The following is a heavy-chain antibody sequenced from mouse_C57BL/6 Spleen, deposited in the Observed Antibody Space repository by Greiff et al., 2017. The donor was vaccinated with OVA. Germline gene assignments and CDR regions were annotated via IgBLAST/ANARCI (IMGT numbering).Heavy chain of an antibody. CDR1: GFTFSSYA. D-gene: IGHD2-4*01. Sequence: EVQGVESGGGLVKPGGSLKLSCAASGFTFSSYAMSWVSQTPEKRLEWVATISDGGSYTYYPDNVKGRFTISRDNAKNNLYLQMSHLKSEDTAMYYCARDLYYDSDYWGQGTTLTVSS. V-gene: IGHV5-4*01. CDR3: ARDLYYDSDY. J-gene: IGHJ2*01. CDR2: ISDGGSYT.